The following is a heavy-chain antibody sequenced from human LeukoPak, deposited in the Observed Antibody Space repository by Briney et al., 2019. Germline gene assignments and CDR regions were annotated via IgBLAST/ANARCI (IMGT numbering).Heavy chain of an antibody. V-gene: IGHV3-21*04. CDR2: IRSSTTYV. Sequence: GGSLRLSCAASGFTFSNYNMNWVRQAPGKGLEWVSSIRSSTTYVYYADSVKGRFTISRDNAKNSLYLQMNSLRAEDTAVYYCARALWFGGGYYFDYWGQGTLVTVSS. J-gene: IGHJ4*02. CDR3: ARALWFGGGYYFDY. CDR1: GFTFSNYN. D-gene: IGHD3-10*01.